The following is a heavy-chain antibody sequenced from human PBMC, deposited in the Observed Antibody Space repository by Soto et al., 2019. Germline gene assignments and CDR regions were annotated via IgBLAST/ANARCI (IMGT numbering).Heavy chain of an antibody. D-gene: IGHD6-6*01. CDR2: IIPIFGTA. CDR3: ARGEPYSSSSDPWFDP. V-gene: IGHV1-69*13. CDR1: GGTFSSDA. J-gene: IGHJ5*02. Sequence: SVKVSCKASGGTFSSDALSWVRQAPGQGLEWMGGIIPIFGTANYAQKFQGRVTITADESTSTAYMELSSLRSEDTAVYYCARGEPYSSSSDPWFDPWGQGTLVTVSS.